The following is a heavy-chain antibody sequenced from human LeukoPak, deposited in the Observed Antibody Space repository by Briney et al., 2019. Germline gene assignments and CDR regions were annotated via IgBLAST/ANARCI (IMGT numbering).Heavy chain of an antibody. CDR3: ARGPRCSGGSCYSVRVDP. Sequence: SETLSLTCAVYGGSFSGYYWSWIRQPPGKGLEWIGEINHSGSTNYTPSLKSRVTISVDTSKNQFSLKLSSVTAADTAVYYCARGPRCSGGSCYSVRVDPWGQGTLVTVSS. V-gene: IGHV4-34*01. D-gene: IGHD2-15*01. CDR1: GGSFSGYY. J-gene: IGHJ5*02. CDR2: INHSGST.